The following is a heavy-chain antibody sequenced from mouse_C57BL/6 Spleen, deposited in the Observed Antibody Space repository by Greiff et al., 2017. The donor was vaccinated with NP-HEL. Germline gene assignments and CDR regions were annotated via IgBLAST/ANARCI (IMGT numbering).Heavy chain of an antibody. CDR3: ARNSNPYYFDY. Sequence: SGAELVKPGASVKISCKASGYAFSSYWMNWVKQRPGKGLEWIGQIYPGDGDTNYNGKFKGKATLTADKSSSTAYMQLSSLTSEDSAVYFCARNSNPYYFDYWGQGTTLTVSS. D-gene: IGHD2-5*01. CDR1: GYAFSSYW. V-gene: IGHV1-80*01. CDR2: IYPGDGDT. J-gene: IGHJ2*01.